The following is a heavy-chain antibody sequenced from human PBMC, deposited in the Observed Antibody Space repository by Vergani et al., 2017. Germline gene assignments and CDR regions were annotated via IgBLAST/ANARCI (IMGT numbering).Heavy chain of an antibody. J-gene: IGHJ4*02. CDR2: IKQDGSGK. CDR3: AGSITPGGSYSGGTDY. CDR1: GFTFSSYW. V-gene: IGHV3-7*03. Sequence: EVQLVESGGGLVQPGGSLRLSCAASGFTFSSYWMSWVRQAPGKGLEWVANIKQDGSGKYYVDSVKGRFTISRDNAKNSLYLQMNSLRAEDTAVYYCAGSITPGGSYSGGTDYWGQGTLVTVSS. D-gene: IGHD1-26*01.